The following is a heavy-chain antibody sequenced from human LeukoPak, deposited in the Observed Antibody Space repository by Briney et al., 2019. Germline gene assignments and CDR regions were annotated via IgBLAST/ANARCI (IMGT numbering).Heavy chain of an antibody. V-gene: IGHV3-21*01. CDR3: ARDRDRIAVAGTAFDI. J-gene: IGHJ3*02. CDR1: GFTFSSYS. D-gene: IGHD6-19*01. Sequence: GGSLRLSCAASGFTFSSYSMNWVRQAPGKGLEWVSSISSSSSYIYYADSVKGRFTISRHNAKNSLYLQMNSLRAEDTAVYYCARDRDRIAVAGTAFDIWGQGTMGTVSS. CDR2: ISSSSSYI.